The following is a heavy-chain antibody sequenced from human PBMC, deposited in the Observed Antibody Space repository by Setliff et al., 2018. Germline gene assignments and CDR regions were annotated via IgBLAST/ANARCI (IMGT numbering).Heavy chain of an antibody. CDR1: GYTFTGYY. D-gene: IGHD6-6*01. CDR2: IYPSGGSI. Sequence: GASVKVSCKASGYTFTGYYMHWVRQAPGQGLEWMGIIYPSGGSISYAQKFQGRVTITTDKSTSTAYMELSSLRSEDTAIYYCASTPSSSSQNWGQGTLVTVSS. J-gene: IGHJ4*02. V-gene: IGHV1-46*01. CDR3: ASTPSSSSQN.